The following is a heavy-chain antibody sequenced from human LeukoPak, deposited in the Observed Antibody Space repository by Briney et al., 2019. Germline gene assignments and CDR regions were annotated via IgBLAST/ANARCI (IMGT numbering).Heavy chain of an antibody. D-gene: IGHD2-2*01. V-gene: IGHV3-23*01. CDR2: ISGSGGST. CDR3: AREVVGDCSSTSCYVWFDP. Sequence: GSLRLSCAASGFTFSSYAMSWVRQAPGKGLEWVSAISGSGGSTYYADSVKGRFTISRDNSKNTLYLQMNSLRAEDTAVYYCAREVVGDCSSTSCYVWFDPWGQGTLVTVSS. J-gene: IGHJ5*02. CDR1: GFTFSSYA.